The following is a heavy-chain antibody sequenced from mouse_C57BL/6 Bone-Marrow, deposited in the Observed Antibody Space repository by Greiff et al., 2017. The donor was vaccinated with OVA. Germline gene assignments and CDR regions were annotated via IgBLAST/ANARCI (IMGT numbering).Heavy chain of an antibody. Sequence: EVHLVESGGGLVQSGRSLRLSCATSGFTFSDFYMEWVRQAPGKGLEWIAASRNKANDYTTEYSASVKGRFIVSRDTSQSILYLQMNALRAEDTAIYYCARAVTGGNWYFDVWGTGTTVTVSS. J-gene: IGHJ1*03. CDR2: SRNKANDYTT. CDR3: ARAVTGGNWYFDV. V-gene: IGHV7-1*01. CDR1: GFTFSDFY. D-gene: IGHD4-1*01.